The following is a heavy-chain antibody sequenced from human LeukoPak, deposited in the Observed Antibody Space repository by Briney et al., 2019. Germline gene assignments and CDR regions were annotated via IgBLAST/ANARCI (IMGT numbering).Heavy chain of an antibody. CDR1: GFTFSSYG. CDR3: ARDRWLIQLWLFAPTDY. J-gene: IGHJ4*02. CDR2: ISYDGSNK. Sequence: GGSLRLSCAASGFTFSSYGMHWVRQAPGKGLEWVAVISYDGSNKYYADSVKGRFTISRDNSKNTLYLQMNSLRAEDTAVYYCARDRWLIQLWLFAPTDYWGQGTLVTVSS. V-gene: IGHV3-30*19. D-gene: IGHD5-18*01.